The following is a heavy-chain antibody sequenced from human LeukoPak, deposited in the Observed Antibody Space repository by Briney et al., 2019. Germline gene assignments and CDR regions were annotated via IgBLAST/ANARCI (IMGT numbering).Heavy chain of an antibody. CDR3: AKALTVTDAFDI. CDR1: GFTFSSYG. D-gene: IGHD4-17*01. Sequence: TGGSLRLSCVASGFTFSSYGMHWVRQAPGKGLEWVAVISYDGTNKYYADSVKGRFTISRDNTKNTLYLQMNSLRAEDTAVYYCAKALTVTDAFDIWGQGTVVTVSS. CDR2: ISYDGTNK. V-gene: IGHV3-30*18. J-gene: IGHJ3*02.